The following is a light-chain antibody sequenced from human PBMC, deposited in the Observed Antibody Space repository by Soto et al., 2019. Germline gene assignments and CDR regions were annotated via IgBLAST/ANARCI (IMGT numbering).Light chain of an antibody. V-gene: IGLV2-14*01. CDR3: GSYTSSSTRPSV. CDR1: SSDVGGYNY. Sequence: QSALTQPASVSGSPGQSITISCTGTSSDVGGYNYVSWYQQHPGKAPKLMIYDVSNRPSGVSNRLSGSKSGNTASLTISGLQAEDEADYYCGSYTSSSTRPSVFGPGTQLTVL. J-gene: IGLJ1*01. CDR2: DVS.